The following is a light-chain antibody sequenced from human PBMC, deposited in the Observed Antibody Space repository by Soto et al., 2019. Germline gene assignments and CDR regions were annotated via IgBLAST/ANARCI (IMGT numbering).Light chain of an antibody. V-gene: IGLV2-11*01. J-gene: IGLJ2*01. CDR2: DVS. Sequence: QSALTQPRSVSVSPGQSVTISCTGTSSDVGGYNYVSWYQQHPGKAPKLMIYDVSKRPSGVPDRFSGSKSGNTASLTISGLQAEDEVDYYCCSYAGSFVVFGGGTKLTVL. CDR1: SSDVGGYNY. CDR3: CSYAGSFVV.